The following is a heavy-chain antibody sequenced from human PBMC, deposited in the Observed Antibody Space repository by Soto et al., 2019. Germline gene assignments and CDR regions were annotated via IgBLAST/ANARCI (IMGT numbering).Heavy chain of an antibody. CDR3: ASSRLRFLQWLPYEYFNN. CDR2: INHSGST. D-gene: IGHD3-3*01. CDR1: GGSFSGYY. V-gene: IGHV4-34*01. Sequence: SETLSLTCAVYGGSFSGYYRSWIRQPPGKGLEWVAEINHSGSTNYNPSLESRVTISVDTSKNQFSLKLSSVTAADTAVYYCASSRLRFLQWLPYEYFNNWGQGTLV. J-gene: IGHJ1*01.